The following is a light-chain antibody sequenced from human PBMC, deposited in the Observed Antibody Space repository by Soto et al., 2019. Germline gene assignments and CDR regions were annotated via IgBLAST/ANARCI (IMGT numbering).Light chain of an antibody. CDR3: SSYAGGNNLV. Sequence: QSALTQVASVSGSPGQSITISCTATSSDVSGHDYVSWYLQHPGKAPKLMIYEVSKRPSGVPDRFSGSKSGNTASLTVSGLQAEDEADYYCSSYAGGNNLVFGGGTQLTVL. J-gene: IGLJ2*01. CDR2: EVS. V-gene: IGLV2-8*01. CDR1: SSDVSGHDY.